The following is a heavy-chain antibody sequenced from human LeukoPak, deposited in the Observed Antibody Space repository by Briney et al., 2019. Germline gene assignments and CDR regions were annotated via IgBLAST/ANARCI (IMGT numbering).Heavy chain of an antibody. D-gene: IGHD3-22*01. CDR3: ARHYPPYYYDSSGYYDY. CDR2: IYYSGST. Sequence: GSLRLSCAASGFTFSSYSMNWVRQAPGKGLEWIGYIYYSGSTNYNPSLKSRVTISVDTSKNQFSLKLSSVTAADTAVYYCARHYPPYYYDSSGYYDYWGQGTLVTVSS. CDR1: GFTFSSYS. J-gene: IGHJ4*02. V-gene: IGHV4-59*08.